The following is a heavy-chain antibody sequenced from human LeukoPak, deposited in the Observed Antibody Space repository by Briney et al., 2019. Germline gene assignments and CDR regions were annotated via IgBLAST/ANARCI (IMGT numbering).Heavy chain of an antibody. Sequence: GESLKISCKGSGYSFTSYWIGWVRQMPGKGLEWMGIIYPGDSDTRYSPSFQGQVTISADKSISTAYLQWSSLKASDTAMYYCARHECYYDSSGARQDWFDPWGQGTLVTVSS. CDR3: ARHECYYDSSGARQDWFDP. J-gene: IGHJ5*02. CDR2: IYPGDSDT. D-gene: IGHD3-22*01. CDR1: GYSFTSYW. V-gene: IGHV5-51*01.